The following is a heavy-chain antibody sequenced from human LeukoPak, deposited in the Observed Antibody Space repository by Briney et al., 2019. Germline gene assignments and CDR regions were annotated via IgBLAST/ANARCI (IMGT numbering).Heavy chain of an antibody. D-gene: IGHD3-10*01. CDR1: GGSISGSHFY. V-gene: IGHV4-39*01. CDR2: IYYTVST. Sequence: SETLSLTCTVSGGSISGSHFYWGWIRQPPGKGLEWIASIYYTVSTYYNPSLKSRVTISVDTSKNQFSLKVTSVTAADTAMYYCARPDDASGGDDSAFHIWGQGTMVTVSP. J-gene: IGHJ3*02. CDR3: ARPDDASGGDDSAFHI.